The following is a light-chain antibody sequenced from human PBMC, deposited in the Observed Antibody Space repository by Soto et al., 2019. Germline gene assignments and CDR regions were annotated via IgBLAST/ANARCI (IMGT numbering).Light chain of an antibody. CDR1: SSNIGAGYD. CDR2: GNS. J-gene: IGLJ1*01. Sequence: QSVLTQPPSVSGAPGQKVTISCTGSSSNIGAGYDVHWYQQLPGTAPKLLIYGNSNRPSGVPDLFSGSKSGTSASLAISGLQDEDESDYDCQSQESNLSGYVFPTETTLTVL. CDR3: QSQESNLSGYV. V-gene: IGLV1-40*01.